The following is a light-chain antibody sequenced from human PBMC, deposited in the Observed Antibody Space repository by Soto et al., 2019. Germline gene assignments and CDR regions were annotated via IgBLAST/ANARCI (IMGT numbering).Light chain of an antibody. J-gene: IGKJ1*01. Sequence: DIQMTQSPSTLSASVGDRVTITCRASQSISSWWAWYQQKPGKAPKLLIYDASSLESGVPSRFSGSGSGTAYTLTISSLQPDDFATYYCQQYNSYSPETFGQGTKVEIK. CDR2: DAS. CDR3: QQYNSYSPET. V-gene: IGKV1-5*01. CDR1: QSISSW.